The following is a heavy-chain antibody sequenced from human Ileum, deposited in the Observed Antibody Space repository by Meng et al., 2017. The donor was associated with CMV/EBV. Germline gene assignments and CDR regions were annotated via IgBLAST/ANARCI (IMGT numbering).Heavy chain of an antibody. CDR3: ARQVGWNADFDY. CDR1: CFTVSSSY. Sequence: KLVGAWERLVKRRWSRRRSCSASCFTVSSSYSSWVRQATGRGLEWVSVLYVDGSTYYADSVKGRFTISRDNSKSTLYLQMNSLRAEDTAVYYCARQVGWNADFDYWGQGTLVTVSS. J-gene: IGHJ4*02. CDR2: LYVDGST. D-gene: IGHD1-1*01. V-gene: IGHV3-66*04.